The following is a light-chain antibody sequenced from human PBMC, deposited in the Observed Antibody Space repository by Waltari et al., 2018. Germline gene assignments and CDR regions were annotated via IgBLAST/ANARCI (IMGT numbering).Light chain of an antibody. CDR3: STYSPSGTPYV. J-gene: IGLJ1*01. V-gene: IGLV2-14*03. CDR2: DVS. CDR1: SGDIGSQNL. Sequence: QSALTQPASVSGSPGQSITIPCTGTSGDIGSQNLVSWYQQHPGKAPRLMIFDVSNRPSGVSDRFSGSKSGNAASLTISGLQAEDEADYYCSTYSPSGTPYVFGTGTEVTVL.